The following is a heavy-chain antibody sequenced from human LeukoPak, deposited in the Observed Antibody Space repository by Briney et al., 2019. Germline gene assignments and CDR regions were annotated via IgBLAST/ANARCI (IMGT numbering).Heavy chain of an antibody. J-gene: IGHJ4*02. D-gene: IGHD3-22*01. CDR1: GFTFRSYW. CDR2: ISSDGSST. V-gene: IGHV3-74*01. CDR3: ARAADSSGYQDY. Sequence: GGSLRLSCAASGFTFRSYWMHCVRQAPGRGRVWGSRISSDGSSTSSADSVKGRLTISTDNAKNTLYLQMNSLRAEDTAVYSCARAADSSGYQDYWGQGTLVTVSS.